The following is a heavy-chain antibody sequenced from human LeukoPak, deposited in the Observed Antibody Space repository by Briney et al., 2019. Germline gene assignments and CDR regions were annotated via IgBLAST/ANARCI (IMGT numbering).Heavy chain of an antibody. CDR1: GFTFSNYA. CDR2: ISHDRSNN. V-gene: IGHV3-30-3*01. CDR3: AKADYGDYYFDY. Sequence: PGRSLRLSCAASGFTFSNYAMHWARQAPGKGLEWVAFISHDRSNNCHADSVKGRFTISRDNSKNTLYLQMNSLTDEDTAVYYCAKADYGDYYFDYWGQGTLVTVSS. D-gene: IGHD4-17*01. J-gene: IGHJ4*02.